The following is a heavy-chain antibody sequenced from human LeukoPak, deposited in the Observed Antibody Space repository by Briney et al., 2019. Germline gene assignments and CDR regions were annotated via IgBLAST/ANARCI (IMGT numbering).Heavy chain of an antibody. CDR1: GGSISNYY. D-gene: IGHD6-13*01. Sequence: SETLSLTCTVSGGSISNYYWSWIRQPPGKGLEWIGYIYYSGSTNYKSSLKSRVTISVDTSKNQFSLKLSSVTAADTAVYYCARSRWGAYDAFDIWGQGTMVTVSS. J-gene: IGHJ3*02. V-gene: IGHV4-59*01. CDR3: ARSRWGAYDAFDI. CDR2: IYYSGST.